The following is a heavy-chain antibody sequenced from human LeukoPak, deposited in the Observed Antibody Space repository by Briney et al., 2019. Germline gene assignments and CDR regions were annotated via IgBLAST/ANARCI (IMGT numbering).Heavy chain of an antibody. J-gene: IGHJ4*02. CDR3: ARSFSAYYDFWSGYYTKERGPLDY. CDR2: INHSGST. D-gene: IGHD3-3*01. V-gene: IGHV4-34*01. Sequence: SETLSLTCAVYGGSFSGYYWSWIRQPPEKGLEWIGEINHSGSTNYNPSLKSRVTISVDTSKNQFSLKLSSVTAADTAVYYCARSFSAYYDFWSGYYTKERGPLDYWGQGTLVTVSS. CDR1: GGSFSGYY.